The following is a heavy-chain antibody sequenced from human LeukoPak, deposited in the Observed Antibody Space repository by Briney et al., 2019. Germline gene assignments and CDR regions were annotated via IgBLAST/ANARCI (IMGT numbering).Heavy chain of an antibody. J-gene: IGHJ4*02. D-gene: IGHD4-17*01. Sequence: GGSLRLSCVASGFMFASVGMNWVRKAPGKGLEWVSSISGGGDRTYYADSVKGRFTISRDNAKNSLYLQMNSLRAEDTAVYYCARDPGDYGDYGLFDYWGQGTLVTVSS. V-gene: IGHV3-23*01. CDR2: ISGGGDRT. CDR1: GFMFASVG. CDR3: ARDPGDYGDYGLFDY.